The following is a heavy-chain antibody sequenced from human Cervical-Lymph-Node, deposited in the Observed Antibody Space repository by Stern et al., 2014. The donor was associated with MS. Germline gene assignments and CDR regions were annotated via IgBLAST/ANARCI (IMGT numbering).Heavy chain of an antibody. J-gene: IGHJ4*02. V-gene: IGHV5-51*01. CDR2: IFPGGSDI. CDR3: ARQRYFDY. CDR1: GYTFTSHW. Sequence: VQLVESGAEVKKPGESLKISCQASGYTFTSHWIGWVRQMPGKGLEWIAIIFPGGSDIRYSPSFQGQVTISADKSSSTAYLQWNNLKASDTAIYYCARQRYFDYWGQGTLVTVSS.